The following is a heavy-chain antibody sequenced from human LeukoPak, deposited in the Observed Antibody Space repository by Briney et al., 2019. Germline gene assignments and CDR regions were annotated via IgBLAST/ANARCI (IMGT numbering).Heavy chain of an antibody. V-gene: IGHV5-10-1*01. J-gene: IGHJ4*02. CDR1: GYSFTSYW. Sequence: GESLKISCKGSGYSFTSYWISWVRQMPGKGLEWMGRIDPSDSYTNYSPSFQGHVTISADKSISTAYLQWNSLKASDTAMYYCARLGGSTIFGVVTQYYFDYWGQGTLVTVSS. D-gene: IGHD3-3*01. CDR3: ARLGGSTIFGVVTQYYFDY. CDR2: IDPSDSYT.